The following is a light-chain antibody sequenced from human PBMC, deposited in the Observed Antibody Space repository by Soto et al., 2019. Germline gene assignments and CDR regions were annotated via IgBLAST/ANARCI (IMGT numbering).Light chain of an antibody. CDR1: SSNIGRNY. CDR3: ATWDDSLGGPV. CDR2: RDN. Sequence: QSVLTQTPSVSGTPGQRVNISCSGSSSNIGRNYVYWYHQFPGTAPKLLIYRDNERPSGVPDRFSGSKSGTSASLAISGLRSGDEEDYHCATWDDSLGGPVFGGGSQLTVL. J-gene: IGLJ7*01. V-gene: IGLV1-47*01.